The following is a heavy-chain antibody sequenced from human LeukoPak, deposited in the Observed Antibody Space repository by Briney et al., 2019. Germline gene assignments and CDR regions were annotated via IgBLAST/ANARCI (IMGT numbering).Heavy chain of an antibody. CDR3: AKPLLRFFVWLYIPERHYFDY. J-gene: IGHJ4*02. V-gene: IGHV3-23*01. Sequence: VGSLRLSCAASGFTFTSYAMSWVRQAPGQGLEWFSGISGTGGSTYYADTVKGRVTISRDNSKNPLYLRMNSLRAEDTAAYYCAKPLLRFFVWLYIPERHYFDYWGQGTLVSVSS. CDR1: GFTFTSYA. CDR2: ISGTGGST. D-gene: IGHD3-9*01.